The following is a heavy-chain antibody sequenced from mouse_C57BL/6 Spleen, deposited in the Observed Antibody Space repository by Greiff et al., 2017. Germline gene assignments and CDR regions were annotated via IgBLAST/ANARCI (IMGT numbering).Heavy chain of an antibody. CDR2: IWSGEST. CDR3: ARWGYAMDY. CDR1: GFSLTSYG. J-gene: IGHJ4*01. Sequence: VQLVESGPGLVQPSQSLSITCTVSGFSLTSYGVHWVRQSPGKGLEWLGVIWSGESTDYNAAFISRLSISKDNSKSQVFFKMNSLQADDTAIYYCARWGYAMDYWGQGTSVTVSS. V-gene: IGHV2-2*01.